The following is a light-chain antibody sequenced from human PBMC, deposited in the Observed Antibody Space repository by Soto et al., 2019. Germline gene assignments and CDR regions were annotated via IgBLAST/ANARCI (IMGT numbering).Light chain of an antibody. CDR2: GAS. J-gene: IGKJ1*01. CDR3: QQYGSSPET. V-gene: IGKV3-20*01. CDR1: QSVSSSY. Sequence: EIVLTQSPGTLSLSPGESATLSCRASQSVSSSYLAWYQHKPGQAPRLLIYGASRRATGISDRFSGSGSGTDFTLTISRLEPEDFAVYYCQQYGSSPETFGQGTKVEIK.